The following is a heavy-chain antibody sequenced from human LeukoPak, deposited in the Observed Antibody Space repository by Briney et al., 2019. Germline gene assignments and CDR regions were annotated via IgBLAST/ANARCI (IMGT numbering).Heavy chain of an antibody. V-gene: IGHV4-34*01. CDR2: INHSGST. D-gene: IGHD4-23*01. J-gene: IGHJ3*02. CDR3: ARARLRVTDDYEAFDI. CDR1: GGSFSAYY. Sequence: SETLSLTCAVYGGSFSAYYWSWIRQPPGKGLEWIGDINHSGSTNNNPSLESRVTISVDTSKNQFSLKLSSVTAADTAVYYCARARLRVTDDYEAFDIWGQGQWSPSLQ.